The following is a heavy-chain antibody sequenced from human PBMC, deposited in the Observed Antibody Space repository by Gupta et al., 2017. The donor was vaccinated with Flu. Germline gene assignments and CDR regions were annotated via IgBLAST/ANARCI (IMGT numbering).Heavy chain of an antibody. CDR1: GFTFSSSG. V-gene: IGHV3-33*01. Sequence: QVQLVEPGGGVGQPGRSLRLSCAASGFTFSSSGLHWVRQAPGKGLEWVAVIWYDGSNKYYADSVKGRFTISRDNSKNTLYLQMNSLRAEDTAVYYCARERGGYYTSADAFDIWGQGTMVTVSS. CDR2: IWYDGSNK. D-gene: IGHD3-3*01. CDR3: ARERGGYYTSADAFDI. J-gene: IGHJ3*02.